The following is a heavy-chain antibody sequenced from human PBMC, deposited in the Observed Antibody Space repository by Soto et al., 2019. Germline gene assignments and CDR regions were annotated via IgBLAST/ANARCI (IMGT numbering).Heavy chain of an antibody. V-gene: IGHV3-23*01. J-gene: IGHJ4*02. CDR3: TSPTVGGFDH. D-gene: IGHD3-16*01. Sequence: GGSLRLSCAASGFSFSNYAMSWVRQAPGKGLEWVSSISAGATSTYHADSVKGRFAISRDNSKNTLYLQMNNLRDDDTALYHCTSPTVGGFDHWGPGTQVTVSS. CDR2: ISAGATST. CDR1: GFSFSNYA.